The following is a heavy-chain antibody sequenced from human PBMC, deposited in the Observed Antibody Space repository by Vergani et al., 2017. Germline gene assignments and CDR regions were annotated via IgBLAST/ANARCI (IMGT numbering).Heavy chain of an antibody. Sequence: QVQLQESGPGLLKTSETLSLTCNVSGVSITRGNYRGWVRQSPGTGLEWIASVFHLGNVYYNPSLRSRVRISIDAYHVLSLRLQSVTAADTAVYFCVRDLYSRGPFDVWGQGSLVTVSS. D-gene: IGHD3-22*01. CDR3: VRDLYSRGPFDV. CDR1: GVSITRGNY. J-gene: IGHJ4*01. CDR2: VFHLGNV. V-gene: IGHV4-38-2*02.